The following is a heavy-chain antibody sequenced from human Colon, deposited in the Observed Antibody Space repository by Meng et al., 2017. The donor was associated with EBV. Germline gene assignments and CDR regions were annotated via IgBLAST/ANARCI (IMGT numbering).Heavy chain of an antibody. CDR3: ARRRGGSGRDC. J-gene: IGHJ4*02. CDR1: GGAISISHYY. Sequence: QVHLARAGPDLLKPSVTLSFTCPVSGGAISISHYYWGWVRQPPGKGLQWIGTIYHSGSTSYNPSLQSRVTMFVDTSKNQFSLMLTSVTATDTAVYYCARRRGGSGRDCWGQGTLVTVSS. D-gene: IGHD3-10*01. CDR2: IYHSGST. V-gene: IGHV4-39*01.